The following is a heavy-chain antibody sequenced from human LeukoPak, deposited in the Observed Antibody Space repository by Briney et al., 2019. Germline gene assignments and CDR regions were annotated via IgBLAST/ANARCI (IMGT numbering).Heavy chain of an antibody. D-gene: IGHD6-13*01. Sequence: GGSLRLSCAASGFTFDDYGMNWVRQAPGKGLEWVSSISSASTYINYADSVKGRFTISRDNAKNSLFLQMTSLRAEDTAVYYCARGILAAAATGYYYMDVWGKGTTVTVSS. CDR3: ARGILAAAATGYYYMDV. V-gene: IGHV3-21*01. CDR1: GFTFDDYG. CDR2: ISSASTYI. J-gene: IGHJ6*03.